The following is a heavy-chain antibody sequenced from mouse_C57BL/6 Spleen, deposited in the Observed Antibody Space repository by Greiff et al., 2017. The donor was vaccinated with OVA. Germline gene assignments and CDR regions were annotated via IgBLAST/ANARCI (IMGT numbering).Heavy chain of an antibody. V-gene: IGHV1-82*01. CDR3: ERNDYYAMDY. CDR1: GYAFSSSW. Sequence: VQLHPSGPELVQPGASVKISFKASGYAFSSSWMNWVKQRPGKGLEWIGRIYPGDGNTNYNGKFKGTATLTADKSSSTAYMQLSSLTSEDSAVYCCERNDYYAMDYWGQGTSVTVSS. CDR2: IYPGDGNT. J-gene: IGHJ4*01.